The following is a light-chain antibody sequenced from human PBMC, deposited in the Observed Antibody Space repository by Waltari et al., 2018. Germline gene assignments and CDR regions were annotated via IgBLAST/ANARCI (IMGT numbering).Light chain of an antibody. CDR2: GVT. Sequence: QSALTQPSVVTGSPGQSITISCTGSHSDIDNYDYVSWYQQHPGKAPQLLIHGVTHRPSGVSDRFSGSKSGNTASLTISGLQPEDEAVYVCSSYTSSRTSFGEGTRLTVL. CDR3: SSYTSSRTS. CDR1: HSDIDNYDY. J-gene: IGLJ2*01. V-gene: IGLV2-14*03.